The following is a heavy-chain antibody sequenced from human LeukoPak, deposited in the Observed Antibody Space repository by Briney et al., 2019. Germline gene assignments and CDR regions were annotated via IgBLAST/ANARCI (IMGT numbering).Heavy chain of an antibody. J-gene: IGHJ4*02. CDR3: AKCRSLSPAAAINY. Sequence: PGGSLRLSCAASGFTFSSFALRWVRQATGKGREWVSSISGSGDSTYYMESVKGRFTISRDNSENTLYLQMNSLRADDTAVYYCAKCRSLSPAAAINYWGQGTLVTVSS. V-gene: IGHV3-23*01. CDR1: GFTFSSFA. D-gene: IGHD2-2*01. CDR2: ISGSGDST.